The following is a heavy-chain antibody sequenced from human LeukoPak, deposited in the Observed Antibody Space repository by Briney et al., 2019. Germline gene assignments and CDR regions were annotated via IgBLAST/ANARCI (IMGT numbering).Heavy chain of an antibody. D-gene: IGHD6-6*01. CDR2: IYHSGST. V-gene: IGHV4-59*01. J-gene: IGHJ1*01. CDR3: ARGGAARLHFQN. CDR1: GGSISTYY. Sequence: SETLSLTCTVSGGSISTYYWNWIRQPPGKGPEWIGYIYHSGSTNYNPSLQSRVTISVNTSKNQFSLNLNSVTAADTAVYYCARGGAARLHFQNWGQGTLVTVSS.